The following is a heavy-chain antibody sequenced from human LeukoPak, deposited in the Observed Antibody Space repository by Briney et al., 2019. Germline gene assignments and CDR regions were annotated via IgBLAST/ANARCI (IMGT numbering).Heavy chain of an antibody. CDR3: ASTPNYYDTSGRFDY. Sequence: LETLSLTCAVSGGSFSSYYWSWIRQPPGKELEWIGEIDHTGSTNYNPSLKSRLTISVDTSKNQSSLNLTSVTAADTAVYYCASTPNYYDTSGRFDYWGQGTLVTVSS. J-gene: IGHJ4*02. V-gene: IGHV4-34*01. CDR2: IDHTGST. D-gene: IGHD3-22*01. CDR1: GGSFSSYY.